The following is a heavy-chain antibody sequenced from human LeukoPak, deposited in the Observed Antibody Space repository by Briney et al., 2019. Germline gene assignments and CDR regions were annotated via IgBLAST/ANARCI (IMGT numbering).Heavy chain of an antibody. J-gene: IGHJ4*02. CDR3: ARSEPTVVTIDY. Sequence: ASVKVSCKGYGYTFINHDIDWVRQAAGQGLEWMGWMNSNSGNTGYAQKFQGRVTFTRDTSISTAYMELYSLTSDDTAVYYCARSEPTVVTIDYWGQGTLVTVSS. CDR2: MNSNSGNT. D-gene: IGHD4-23*01. CDR1: GYTFINHD. V-gene: IGHV1-8*03.